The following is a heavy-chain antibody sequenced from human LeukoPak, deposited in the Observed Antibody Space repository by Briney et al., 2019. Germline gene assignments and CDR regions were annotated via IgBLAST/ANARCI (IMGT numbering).Heavy chain of an antibody. CDR2: TYYRSQQWHS. CDR3: ARDHDYGDYGTYEDY. CDR1: GDSVSSNGAS. J-gene: IGHJ4*02. V-gene: IGHV6-1*01. D-gene: IGHD4-17*01. Sequence: SQTLSLTCAISGDSVSSNGASWNWIRQSPSRGLEWLGRTYYRSQQWHSDYAPSVKGRITINPDTSKNQFSLQLNSVTPEDTAVYYCARDHDYGDYGTYEDYWGQGTLVTVSS.